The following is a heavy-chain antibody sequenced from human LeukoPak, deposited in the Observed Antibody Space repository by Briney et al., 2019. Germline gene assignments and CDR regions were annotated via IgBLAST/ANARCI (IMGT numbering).Heavy chain of an antibody. V-gene: IGHV4-59*01. CDR2: IYYSGST. CDR3: ARDPQGDDAFDI. Sequence: PSETLSLTCTVSGGSISSYYWSWIRQPPGKGLEWIGYIYYSGSTNYNPSLKSRVTISVDTSKNQFSLKLSSVTAADTAVYYCARDPQGDDAFDIWGQGTMVTVSS. D-gene: IGHD2-21*01. J-gene: IGHJ3*02. CDR1: GGSISSYY.